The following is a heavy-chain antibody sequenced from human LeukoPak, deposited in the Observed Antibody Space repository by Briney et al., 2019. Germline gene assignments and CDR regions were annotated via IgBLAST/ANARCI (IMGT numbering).Heavy chain of an antibody. Sequence: SETLSLTCAVSGYSISSGYYWGWIRQPPGKGLEWIGSIYHSDSTYYNPSLKSRVTISVDTSENQFSLRLTSVTAADTAVYYCARHPYSYGRFDYWGQGTLVTVSS. D-gene: IGHD5-18*01. CDR3: ARHPYSYGRFDY. CDR1: GYSISSGYY. J-gene: IGHJ4*02. CDR2: IYHSDST. V-gene: IGHV4-38-2*01.